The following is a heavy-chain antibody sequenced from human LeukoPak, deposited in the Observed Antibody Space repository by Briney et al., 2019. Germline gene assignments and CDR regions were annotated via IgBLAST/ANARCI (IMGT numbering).Heavy chain of an antibody. CDR2: ISYDGSNK. J-gene: IGHJ4*02. D-gene: IGHD5-12*01. Sequence: GGSLRLSCAASGFTFSSYGMHWVRQTPGKGLEGVAVISYDGSNKYYADSVKGRFTISRDNSKNTLYLQMNSLRAEDTAVYYCARDSRGYSGYDLFDYWGQGTLVTVSS. CDR1: GFTFSSYG. CDR3: ARDSRGYSGYDLFDY. V-gene: IGHV3-30*03.